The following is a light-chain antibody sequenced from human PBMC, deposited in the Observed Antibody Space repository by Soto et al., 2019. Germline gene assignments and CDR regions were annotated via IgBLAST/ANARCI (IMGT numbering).Light chain of an antibody. CDR1: SSTIERNF. CDR2: SNN. V-gene: IGLV1-47*02. CDR3: AAWDESLNIYV. Sequence: QSVMTQPPSASGTRGQRVSISCSGSSSTIERNFVYWYQLFPGTAPQLFIYSNNQRPSGVPDRFSGSKSGTSAARAISGLRSEDEADYYCAAWDESLNIYVFGTGTKVTVL. J-gene: IGLJ1*01.